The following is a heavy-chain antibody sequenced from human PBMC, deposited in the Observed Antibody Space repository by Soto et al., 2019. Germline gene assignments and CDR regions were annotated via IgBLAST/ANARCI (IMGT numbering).Heavy chain of an antibody. D-gene: IGHD3-22*01. CDR3: ARGERYYYDSSGYFGFDY. Sequence: QVQLVQSGAEVKKPGASVKVSCKASGYMFPNYAIHWVRQAPGQRLEWMGWINAGNGHTNYSQKFQARVPITRDTSASTAYMELSSLSSEATAVYYCARGERYYYDSSGYFGFDYWGQGTLVSVSS. J-gene: IGHJ4*02. V-gene: IGHV1-3*01. CDR1: GYMFPNYA. CDR2: INAGNGHT.